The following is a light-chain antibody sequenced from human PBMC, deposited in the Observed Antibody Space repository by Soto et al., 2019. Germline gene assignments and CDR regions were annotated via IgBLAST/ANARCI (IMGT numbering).Light chain of an antibody. V-gene: IGLV2-14*03. Sequence: QSVLTQPASLSGSPGQSITISCTGNSSDVGGYNYVSWYQQHPGKAPILMIYDVGSRPSGVSNRFSGSKSGNTASLTISGLQAEDEADYYCSSKRGGTYVFGTGTKVTVL. J-gene: IGLJ1*01. CDR2: DVG. CDR3: SSKRGGTYV. CDR1: SSDVGGYNY.